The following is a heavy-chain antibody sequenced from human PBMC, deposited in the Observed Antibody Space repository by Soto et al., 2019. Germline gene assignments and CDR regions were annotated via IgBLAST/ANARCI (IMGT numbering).Heavy chain of an antibody. J-gene: IGHJ6*02. D-gene: IGHD3-22*01. CDR2: ISSSGSTI. CDR3: ARGRDDYYDSSGYYYYYGMDV. V-gene: IGHV3-11*01. Sequence: PGGSLRLSCAASGFTFSDYYMSWIRQAPGKGLEWVSYISSSGSTIYYADSVKGRFTISRDNAKNSLYLQMNSLRAEDTAVYYCARGRDDYYDSSGYYYYYGMDVWGQGTTVTV. CDR1: GFTFSDYY.